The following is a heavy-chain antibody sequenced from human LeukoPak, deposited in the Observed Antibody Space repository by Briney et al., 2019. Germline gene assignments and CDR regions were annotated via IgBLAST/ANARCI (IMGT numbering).Heavy chain of an antibody. D-gene: IGHD3-3*01. CDR2: ISSGSSYM. V-gene: IGHV3-21*01. CDR3: ARGQYYDFWSGPVDF. J-gene: IGHJ4*02. CDR1: GFTFSSYS. Sequence: GGSLRLSCAASGFTFSSYSMNWVRQAPGKGLEWVSSISSGSSYMYYADSVKGRFTISRDNAKNSLYLQMNSLRAEDTAVYYCARGQYYDFWSGPVDFWGQGALVTVFS.